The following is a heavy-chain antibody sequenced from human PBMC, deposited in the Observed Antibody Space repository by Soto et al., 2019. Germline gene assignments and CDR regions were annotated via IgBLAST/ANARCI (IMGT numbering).Heavy chain of an antibody. D-gene: IGHD3-10*01. CDR3: ARHKGRGSIWFNDY. J-gene: IGHJ4*02. CDR2: TFYSGSS. Sequence: SETLSLTCTVSGVSIGDYYWSWIRQSPGKGLEWIGYTFYSGSSDYNPSLKSRVTISVDTSKSQVSLKVTSVTAADTALYYCARHKGRGSIWFNDYWGQGTLVTVSS. V-gene: IGHV4-59*08. CDR1: GVSIGDYY.